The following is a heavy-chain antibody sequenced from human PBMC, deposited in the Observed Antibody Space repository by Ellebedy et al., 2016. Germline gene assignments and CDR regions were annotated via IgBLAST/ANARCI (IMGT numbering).Heavy chain of an antibody. Sequence: ASVKVSCKASGYTFTSYDINWVRQATGQGLEWMGWMNPNSGNTGYAQKFQGRVTMTRNTSISTAYMELSSLRSEDTAVYYCAMRLYRYSSGPYYYYGMDVWGQGTTVTVSS. J-gene: IGHJ6*02. V-gene: IGHV1-8*01. CDR2: MNPNSGNT. CDR3: AMRLYRYSSGPYYYYGMDV. CDR1: GYTFTSYD. D-gene: IGHD6-19*01.